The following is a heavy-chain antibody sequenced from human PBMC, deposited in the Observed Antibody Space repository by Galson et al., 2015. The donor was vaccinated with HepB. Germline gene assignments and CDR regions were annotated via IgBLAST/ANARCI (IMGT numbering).Heavy chain of an antibody. V-gene: IGHV3-7*01. CDR2: IKQDGSEK. D-gene: IGHD2-2*02. CDR1: GFTFSSYW. Sequence: SLRLSCAASGFTFSSYWMSWVRQAPGKGLEWVANIKQDGSEKYYVDSVKGRFTISRDNAKNSLYLQMNSLRAEDTAVYYCAREDCSSTSCYIGDYYYYYGMDVWGQGTTVTVSS. J-gene: IGHJ6*02. CDR3: AREDCSSTSCYIGDYYYYYGMDV.